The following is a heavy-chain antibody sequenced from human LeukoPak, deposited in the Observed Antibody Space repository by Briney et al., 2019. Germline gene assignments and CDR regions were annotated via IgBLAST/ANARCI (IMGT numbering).Heavy chain of an antibody. CDR1: GFTFSSYW. V-gene: IGHV3-7*01. Sequence: GGSLRLSCAASGFTFSSYWMSWVRQAPGKGLEWVANIKEDGGEKYYVDSVKGRFTISRDNGKNSLYLQMNSLRVDDTALYYCARDPSFSVPWGQGTLVTVSS. CDR2: IKEDGGEK. CDR3: ARDPSFSVP. J-gene: IGHJ5*02. D-gene: IGHD2/OR15-2a*01.